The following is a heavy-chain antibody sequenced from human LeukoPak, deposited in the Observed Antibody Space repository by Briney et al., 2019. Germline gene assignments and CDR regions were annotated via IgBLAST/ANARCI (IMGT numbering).Heavy chain of an antibody. CDR3: ARDWSSSLPFDY. D-gene: IGHD6-6*01. CDR2: ISGGST. J-gene: IGHJ4*02. V-gene: IGHV3-38-3*01. Sequence: GGSLRLSCAASGFTVSSNEMSWVRQAPGKGLEWVSSISGGSTYYADSRKGRFTISRDNSKNTLHLQMNSLRAEDTAVYYCARDWSSSLPFDYWGQGTLVTVSS. CDR1: GFTVSSNE.